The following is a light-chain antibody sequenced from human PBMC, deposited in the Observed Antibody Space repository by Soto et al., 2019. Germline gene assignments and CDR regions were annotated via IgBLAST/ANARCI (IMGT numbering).Light chain of an antibody. CDR3: QQRSNWPPWT. CDR2: DAS. CDR1: ESVSRN. J-gene: IGKJ1*01. Sequence: EVVMTQSPATLSVSPWERATLSCRASESVSRNLAWYQQKPGQAPRLLIYDASNRATGIPARFSGSGSGTDFTLTISSLEPEDFAVYYCQQRSNWPPWTFGQGTKVDI. V-gene: IGKV3-11*01.